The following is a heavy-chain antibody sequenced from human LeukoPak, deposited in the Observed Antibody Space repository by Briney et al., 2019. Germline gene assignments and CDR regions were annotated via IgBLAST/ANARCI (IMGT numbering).Heavy chain of an antibody. CDR2: FYARGNT. CDR3: ARELITKADAFDI. CDR1: GGSFSGYY. D-gene: IGHD1-20*01. V-gene: IGHV4-4*07. Sequence: SETLSLTCAVYGGSFSGYYWNWIRQPAGKGLEWIGRFYARGNTNYNPSLKSRVTMSVDTSKNQLSLKLTSVTAADTAVYYCARELITKADAFDIWGQGTMVTVSS. J-gene: IGHJ3*02.